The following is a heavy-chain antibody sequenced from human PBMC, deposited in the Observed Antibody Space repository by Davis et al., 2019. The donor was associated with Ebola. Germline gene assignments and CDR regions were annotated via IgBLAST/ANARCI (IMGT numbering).Heavy chain of an antibody. Sequence: PGGSLRLSCAASGSTFSSYGMHWVRQAPGKGLEWVAFIRYDGSNKYYADSVKGRFTISRDNSKNTLYLQMNSLRAEDTAVYYCAKTLTGDLAYYYYYMDVWGKGTTVTVSS. J-gene: IGHJ6*03. CDR3: AKTLTGDLAYYYYYMDV. D-gene: IGHD7-27*01. CDR1: GSTFSSYG. CDR2: IRYDGSNK. V-gene: IGHV3-30*02.